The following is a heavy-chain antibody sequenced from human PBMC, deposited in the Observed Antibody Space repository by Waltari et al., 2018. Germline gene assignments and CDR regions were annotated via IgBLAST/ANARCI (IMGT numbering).Heavy chain of an antibody. Sequence: QVQLQESGPGLVKPSETLSLTCAVSGYSISSGYYWGWIRQPPGKGLEWIGSIYHSGSTYYNPSLKSRVTISVDTSKNQFSLKLSSVTAADTAVYYCARQTIDYGDPLDFDYWGQGTLVTVSS. CDR3: ARQTIDYGDPLDFDY. J-gene: IGHJ4*02. D-gene: IGHD4-17*01. V-gene: IGHV4-38-2*01. CDR1: GYSISSGYY. CDR2: IYHSGST.